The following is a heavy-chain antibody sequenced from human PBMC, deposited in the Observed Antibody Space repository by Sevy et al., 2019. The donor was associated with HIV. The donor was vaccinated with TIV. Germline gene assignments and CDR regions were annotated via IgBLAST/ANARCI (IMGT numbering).Heavy chain of an antibody. Sequence: GGSLRLSCAASGFTFSSYAMSWVRQAPGKGLEWVSAISGSGGSTYYADSMKGRFTISRDNSKNTLYLQMNSLRAEDTAVYYCAKIQVGATTGDAFDIWGQGTMVTVSS. J-gene: IGHJ3*02. CDR1: GFTFSSYA. CDR2: ISGSGGST. CDR3: AKIQVGATTGDAFDI. D-gene: IGHD1-26*01. V-gene: IGHV3-23*01.